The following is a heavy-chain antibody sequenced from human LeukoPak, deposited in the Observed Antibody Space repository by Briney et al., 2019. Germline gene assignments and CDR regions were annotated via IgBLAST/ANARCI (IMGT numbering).Heavy chain of an antibody. J-gene: IGHJ2*01. Sequence: GASVKVSCKASGGTFSSYAISRVRQAPGQGLEWMGRIIPILGIANYAQKFQGRVTITADKSTSTAYMELSSLRSEDTAVYYCARVGVGWYFDLWGRGTLVTVSS. CDR1: GGTFSSYA. CDR2: IIPILGIA. V-gene: IGHV1-69*04. CDR3: ARVGVGWYFDL. D-gene: IGHD2-8*01.